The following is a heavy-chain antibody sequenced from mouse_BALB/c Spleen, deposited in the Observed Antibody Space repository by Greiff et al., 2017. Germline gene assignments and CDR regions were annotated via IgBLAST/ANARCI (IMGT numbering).Heavy chain of an antibody. V-gene: IGHV14-3*02. CDR3: ASGYYAMDY. CDR2: IDPANGNT. Sequence: EVKLMESGAELVKPGASVKLSCTASGFNIKDTYMHWVKQRPEQGLEWIGRIDPANGNTKYDPKFQGKATITADTSSNTAYLQLSSLTSEDTAVYYCASGYYAMDYWGQGTSVTVSS. CDR1: GFNIKDTY. J-gene: IGHJ4*01.